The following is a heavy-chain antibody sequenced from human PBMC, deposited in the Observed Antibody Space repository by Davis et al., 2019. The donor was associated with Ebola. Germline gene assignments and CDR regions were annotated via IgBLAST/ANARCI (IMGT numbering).Heavy chain of an antibody. CDR3: AAAVGAMTTVTEFDY. D-gene: IGHD4-17*01. J-gene: IGHJ4*02. V-gene: IGHV1-69-2*01. CDR1: GYSFSDYY. Sequence: ASVKVSCKGSGYSFSDYYIHWVQGAPGKGLEWVGLVDPKAGKTVYAEKFQDRVTITADRSTDTVYMELSSLRFEDAAVYYCAAAVGAMTTVTEFDYWGQGTLVTVSS. CDR2: VDPKAGKT.